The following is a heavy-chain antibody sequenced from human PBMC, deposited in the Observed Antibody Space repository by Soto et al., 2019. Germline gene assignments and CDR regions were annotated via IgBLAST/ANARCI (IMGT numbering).Heavy chain of an antibody. Sequence: EVQLVESGGGLVQPGGSLRLSCAASGFTVSSNYMSWVRQAPGKGLEWVSVIYSGGSTYYADSVKGRFTISRHNSKNTLYLKMNSLRAEDTAVYYCARGRDCGGDCPNWFDPWGQGTLVTVSS. CDR1: GFTVSSNY. CDR3: ARGRDCGGDCPNWFDP. D-gene: IGHD2-21*02. CDR2: IYSGGST. J-gene: IGHJ5*02. V-gene: IGHV3-53*04.